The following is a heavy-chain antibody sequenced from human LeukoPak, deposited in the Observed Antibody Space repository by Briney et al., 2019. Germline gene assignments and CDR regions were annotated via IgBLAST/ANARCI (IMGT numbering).Heavy chain of an antibody. V-gene: IGHV1-69*02. Sequence: SVKVSCKASGGTFSTYSISWVRQAPGQGLEWMGRIIPIFGIPNYAQKFQGRVTITEDKSTSTAYMELSSLRPEDSAVYYCATTERSHGYETHFDYWGHGTLVTVSS. J-gene: IGHJ4*01. CDR3: ATTERSHGYETHFDY. CDR2: IIPIFGIP. CDR1: GGTFSTYS. D-gene: IGHD5-18*01.